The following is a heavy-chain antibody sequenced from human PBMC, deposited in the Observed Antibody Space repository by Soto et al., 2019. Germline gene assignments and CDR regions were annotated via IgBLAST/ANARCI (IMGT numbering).Heavy chain of an antibody. D-gene: IGHD2-21*02. Sequence: QVQLQQWGAGLLKPSETLSLTCAVYGGFVSSGSYYWSWMRQLPGKGLEWIGEMSHSGGANFNPSLKSRVTISVDTSKNQFSLKMSSVTAADTALYYCARVERGTAXTXVDAFDIWXPGTMVTVSS. CDR2: MSHSGGA. J-gene: IGHJ3*02. CDR3: ARVERGTAXTXVDAFDI. CDR1: GGFVSSGSYY. V-gene: IGHV4-34*01.